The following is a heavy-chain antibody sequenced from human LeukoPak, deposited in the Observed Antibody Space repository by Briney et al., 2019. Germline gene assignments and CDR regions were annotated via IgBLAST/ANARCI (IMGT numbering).Heavy chain of an antibody. V-gene: IGHV3-11*04. D-gene: IGHD1-7*01. CDR2: MSRSGSSM. CDR1: GFTLSDYS. Sequence: GGSLRLSCAASGFTLSDYSMTWIRQAPGKGLERVSYMSRSGSSMYYADSVKGRFTISRDNAKNSVYLQMNSLGAEDTAVYYCARGLIETGTTFDYWGQGTLVTVSS. CDR3: ARGLIETGTTFDY. J-gene: IGHJ4*02.